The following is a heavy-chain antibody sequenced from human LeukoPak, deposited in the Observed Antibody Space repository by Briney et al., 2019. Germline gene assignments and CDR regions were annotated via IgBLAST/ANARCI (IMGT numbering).Heavy chain of an antibody. D-gene: IGHD3-16*01. CDR2: VYNSGDT. V-gene: IGHV4-59*08. CDR1: GGSTSSDY. J-gene: IGHJ2*01. Sequence: SETLPLTCTVSGGSTSSDYWSWIRQSPGKGLEWVGYVYNSGDTGKNPSLKSRVTILLDTSKNQCSLRLTSVSAADTAVYYCARLKLGAYFDLWGRGTLVTVSS. CDR3: ARLKLGAYFDL.